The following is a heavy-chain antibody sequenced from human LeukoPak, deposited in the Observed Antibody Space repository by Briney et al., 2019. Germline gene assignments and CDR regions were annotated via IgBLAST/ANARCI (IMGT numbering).Heavy chain of an antibody. D-gene: IGHD4-11*01. J-gene: IGHJ4*01. V-gene: IGHV3-33*01. Sequence: PGGSLRLSCAASGFIYSHYGMHWVRQAPGKGLEWVAVIWSDGSNRFYAGSVKGRFTISRDNSQNTLFLQMNSLRAEDTAMYYCARDAQRGFDYSNSLEYWGHGTLVTVPS. CDR1: GFIYSHYG. CDR3: ARDAQRGFDYSNSLEY. CDR2: IWSDGSNR.